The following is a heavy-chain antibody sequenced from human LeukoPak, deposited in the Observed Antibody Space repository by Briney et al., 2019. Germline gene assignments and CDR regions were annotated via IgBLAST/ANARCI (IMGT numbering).Heavy chain of an antibody. Sequence: PGGSLRLSCAASGFTFSSYSMNWVRQAPGKGLEWVSSISSSSSYIYYADSVKGRFTISRDNAKNSLYLQMNSLRAEDTAVYYCARLAVITMVRGVRGSGKYYMDVWGKGTTVTISS. D-gene: IGHD3-10*01. CDR1: GFTFSSYS. J-gene: IGHJ6*03. CDR3: ARLAVITMVRGVRGSGKYYMDV. V-gene: IGHV3-21*01. CDR2: ISSSSSYI.